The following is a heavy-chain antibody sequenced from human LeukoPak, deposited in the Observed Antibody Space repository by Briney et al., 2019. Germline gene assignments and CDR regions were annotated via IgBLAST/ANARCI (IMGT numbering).Heavy chain of an antibody. CDR2: ISWDGGST. CDR1: GFTFSRNW. CDR3: AAMGTGSFDY. V-gene: IGHV3-43D*03. Sequence: GGSLRLSCAASGFTFSRNWMHWVRQAPGKGLEWVSLISWDGGSTYYADSVKGRFTISRDNSKNSLYLQMNSLRAEDTALYYCAAMGTGSFDYWGQGTLVTVSS. D-gene: IGHD3-10*01. J-gene: IGHJ4*02.